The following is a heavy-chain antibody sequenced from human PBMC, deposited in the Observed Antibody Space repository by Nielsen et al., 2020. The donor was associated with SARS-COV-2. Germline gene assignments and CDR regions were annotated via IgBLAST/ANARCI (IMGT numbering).Heavy chain of an antibody. V-gene: IGHV3-23*01. Sequence: GESLKISCAASGFTFSSYAMSWVRQAPGKGLEWVSAISGSGGSTYYADSVKGRFTISRDNSKNTLYLQMNSLRAEDTAVYYCAKDAPRGRAARTYNWFDPWGQGTLVTVSS. CDR1: GFTFSSYA. CDR3: AKDAPRGRAARTYNWFDP. D-gene: IGHD6-6*01. J-gene: IGHJ5*02. CDR2: ISGSGGST.